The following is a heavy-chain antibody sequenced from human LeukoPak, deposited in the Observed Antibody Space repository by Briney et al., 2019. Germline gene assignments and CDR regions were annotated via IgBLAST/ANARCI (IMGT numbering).Heavy chain of an antibody. CDR3: VKDLRSDFMGVLSRYLSY. CDR2: IRRNGGST. V-gene: IGHV3-64D*09. D-gene: IGHD2/OR15-2a*01. J-gene: IGHJ4*02. Sequence: GGSLRLSCSASGFTFSSFAMHCVRQAPGKGLEYVAAIRRNGGSTYYADSVKGRFTISRDNSKNTLYLQMSSLRAEDTAVYLCVKDLRSDFMGVLSRYLSYWGQGTLVTVSS. CDR1: GFTFSSFA.